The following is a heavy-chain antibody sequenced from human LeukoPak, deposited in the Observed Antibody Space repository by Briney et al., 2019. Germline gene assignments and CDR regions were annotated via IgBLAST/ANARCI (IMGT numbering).Heavy chain of an antibody. D-gene: IGHD4-11*01. J-gene: IGHJ6*03. Sequence: PSETLSLTCTVSGGSISSSSYYWGWIRQPPGKGLEWIGSIYYRGSTYYSPSLKSRVTISVDTSKNQFSLKLSSVTAADTAVYFCARGRVSSSTWYSTYYYFFYMDFWGKGTTVTVSS. V-gene: IGHV4-39*07. CDR1: GGSISSSSYY. CDR3: ARGRVSSSTWYSTYYYFFYMDF. CDR2: IYYRGST.